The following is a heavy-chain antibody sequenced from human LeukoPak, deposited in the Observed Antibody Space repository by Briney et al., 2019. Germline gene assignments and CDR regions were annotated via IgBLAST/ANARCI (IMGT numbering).Heavy chain of an antibody. CDR1: GGTFSSYA. CDR3: ARGSLSPPTNDAFDI. D-gene: IGHD2-8*01. Sequence: SVKVSCKASGGTFSSYAISWVRQAPGQGLEWMGGIIPIFGTANYAQKFQGRVTITADESTSTAYMELSSLGSEDTAVYYCARGSLSPPTNDAFDIWGQGTMVTVSS. J-gene: IGHJ3*02. CDR2: IIPIFGTA. V-gene: IGHV1-69*13.